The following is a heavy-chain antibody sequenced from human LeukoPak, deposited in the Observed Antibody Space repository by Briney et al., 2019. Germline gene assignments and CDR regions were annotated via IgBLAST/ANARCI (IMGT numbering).Heavy chain of an antibody. CDR2: IYYRGST. CDR3: ARGRNYDFWSGYFTYFDY. Sequence: SETLSLTCTVSGGSISSYYWSWIRQPPGKGLKWIGHIYYRGSTNYHPSLKSRVTISVDTSKNQFSLKLRSVTAADTAVYYCARGRNYDFWSGYFTYFDYWGQGTLVTVSS. V-gene: IGHV4-59*01. CDR1: GGSISSYY. J-gene: IGHJ4*02. D-gene: IGHD3-3*01.